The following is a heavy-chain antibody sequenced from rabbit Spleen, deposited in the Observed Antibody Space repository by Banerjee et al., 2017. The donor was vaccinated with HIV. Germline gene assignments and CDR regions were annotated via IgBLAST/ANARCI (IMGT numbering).Heavy chain of an antibody. J-gene: IGHJ4*01. CDR1: GFDLSSYYY. CDR3: ARGSAAMTMVITGFYFNL. Sequence: QSLEESGGDLVKPGASLTLTCTASGFDLSSYYYMCWVRQAPGKGPEWIACIYGNSGVSTWYANWAKGRFTISKTSSTTVTLQVTGLTAADTATYFCARGSAAMTMVITGFYFNLWGPGTLVTVS. V-gene: IGHV1S40*01. D-gene: IGHD2-1*01. CDR2: IYGNSGVST.